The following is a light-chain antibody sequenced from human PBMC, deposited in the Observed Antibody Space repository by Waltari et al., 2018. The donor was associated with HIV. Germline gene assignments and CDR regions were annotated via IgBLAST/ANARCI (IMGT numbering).Light chain of an antibody. Sequence: VLTHSPAPLSLSPRESVTLSCRASESVSSYLAWYQQKPGQAPRLLIYDASNRATGIPARFSGSGSGTDFTLTISSLEPEDFAVYYCHHRSNWPLTFGGGTKVEI. J-gene: IGKJ4*01. V-gene: IGKV3-11*01. CDR1: ESVSSY. CDR2: DAS. CDR3: HHRSNWPLT.